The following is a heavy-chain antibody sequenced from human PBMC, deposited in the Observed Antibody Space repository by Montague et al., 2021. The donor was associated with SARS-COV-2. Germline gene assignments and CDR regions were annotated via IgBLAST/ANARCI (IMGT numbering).Heavy chain of an antibody. CDR3: ARDIAVAGLFDY. V-gene: IGHV4-61*02. J-gene: IGHJ4*02. CDR2: IYSSGST. CDR1: GGSIRSGSYY. Sequence: TLSLTCTVSGGSIRSGSYYWSWIRQPAGKGLEWIGRIYSSGSTNYNPSLKSRVTMSVDTSKNQFSLKVGSVTAADTAVYYCARDIAVAGLFDYWGQGTLVTVSS. D-gene: IGHD6-19*01.